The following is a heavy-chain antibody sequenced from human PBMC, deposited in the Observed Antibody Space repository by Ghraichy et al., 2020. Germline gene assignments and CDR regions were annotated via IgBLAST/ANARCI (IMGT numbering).Heavy chain of an antibody. V-gene: IGHV3-7*03. D-gene: IGHD3-3*01. CDR3: ARDTELLWGSVYSRYYYGMDV. Sequence: GGSLRLSCAASGFTFSNYWMSWVRQAPGKGLEWVANIKQDGSEKYYVDSVKGRFTISRDNAKNSLYLQVNSLRAEDTAVYYCARDTELLWGSVYSRYYYGMDVWGQGTTATVSS. CDR1: GFTFSNYW. CDR2: IKQDGSEK. J-gene: IGHJ6*02.